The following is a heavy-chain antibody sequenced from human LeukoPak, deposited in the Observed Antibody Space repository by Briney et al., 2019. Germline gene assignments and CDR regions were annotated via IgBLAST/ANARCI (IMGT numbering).Heavy chain of an antibody. CDR3: ARASGIAARPSWFDP. CDR1: GYTFTSND. CDR2: INPSGGST. Sequence: ASVKVSCRASGYTFTSNDINWVRQAPGQGLEWMGIINPSGGSTSYAQKFQGRVTMTRDTSTSTVYMELSSLRSEDTAVYYCARASGIAARPSWFDPWGQGTLVTVSS. V-gene: IGHV1-46*01. J-gene: IGHJ5*02. D-gene: IGHD6-6*01.